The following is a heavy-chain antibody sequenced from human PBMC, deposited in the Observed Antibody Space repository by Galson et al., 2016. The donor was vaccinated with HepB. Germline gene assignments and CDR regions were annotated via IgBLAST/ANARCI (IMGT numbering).Heavy chain of an antibody. CDR1: GYSFIDQY. D-gene: IGHD3-22*01. Sequence: SVKVSCKASGYSFIDQYMHWVRQAPGQGLEWMGWINPNNGDTNYAQNFQGWVTMTRDTSSSTAYMEVRRLKPDDTAVYYCARQGSEDYDGTALGSWGQGTLVTVSS. CDR3: ARQGSEDYDGTALGS. J-gene: IGHJ4*02. CDR2: INPNNGDT. V-gene: IGHV1-2*04.